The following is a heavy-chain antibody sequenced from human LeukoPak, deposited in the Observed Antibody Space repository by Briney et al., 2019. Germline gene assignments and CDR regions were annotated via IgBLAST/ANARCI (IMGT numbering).Heavy chain of an antibody. D-gene: IGHD6-13*01. J-gene: IGHJ6*02. CDR2: TYDRSKWYN. CDR1: GDSVSSNSAA. V-gene: IGHV6-1*01. CDR3: ARDLSSSWPPYYYGMDV. Sequence: SQTLSLTCAISGDSVSSNSAAWNWIRQSPSRGLEWLGRTYDRSKWYNDYAVSVKSRITINPDTSKNQFSLQLNSVTPEDTAVYYCARDLSSSWPPYYYGMDVWGQGTTVTVSS.